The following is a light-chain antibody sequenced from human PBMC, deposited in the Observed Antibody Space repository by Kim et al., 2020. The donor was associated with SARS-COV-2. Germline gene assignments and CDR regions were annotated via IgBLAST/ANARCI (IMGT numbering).Light chain of an antibody. CDR1: QSVSSSY. CDR3: QHYGSSPF. CDR2: GAS. V-gene: IGKV3-20*01. Sequence: ETVLTQSPGTLSLSPGERATLSCRASQSVSSSYLAWYQQKPGQAPRHLIYGASSRATGIPDRFSGSGSGTDFTLTISRLEPEDFAVYYCQHYGSSPFFGPGTKVDIK. J-gene: IGKJ3*01.